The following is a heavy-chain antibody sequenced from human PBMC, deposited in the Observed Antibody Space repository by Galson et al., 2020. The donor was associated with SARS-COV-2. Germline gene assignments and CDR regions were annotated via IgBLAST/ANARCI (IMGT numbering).Heavy chain of an antibody. Sequence: SETLSLTCAVYGGSFSGYYWSWIRQPPGKGLEWIGEINHSGSTSYNPSLKSRFTISVDTSKNQFSLKLSSVTAADTAVYYCAGSFYGALSYYFDYWGQGTLVTVSS. D-gene: IGHD4-17*01. CDR3: AGSFYGALSYYFDY. V-gene: IGHV4-34*01. CDR2: INHSGST. J-gene: IGHJ4*02. CDR1: GGSFSGYY.